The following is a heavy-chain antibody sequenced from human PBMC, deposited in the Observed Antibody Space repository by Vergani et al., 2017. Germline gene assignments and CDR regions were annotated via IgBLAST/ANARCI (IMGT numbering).Heavy chain of an antibody. CDR2: IRNDGIT. CDR1: GRSFNDYW. V-gene: IGHV4-34*01. J-gene: IGHJ4*02. CDR3: AREGYCTNGVCFTLFDV. Sequence: QAQLQQWGAGLLKPSETLSLTCAIYGRSFNDYWWTWIRQPPGKGLEWIGEIRNDGITHYSPSLKSRVTISIDTSTHQFSLNLRSVTAADTAVYYCAREGYCTNGVCFTLFDVWGQGALVTVSS. D-gene: IGHD2-8*01.